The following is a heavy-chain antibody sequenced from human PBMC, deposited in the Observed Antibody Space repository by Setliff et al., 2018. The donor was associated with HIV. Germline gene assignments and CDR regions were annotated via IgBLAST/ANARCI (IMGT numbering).Heavy chain of an antibody. D-gene: IGHD3-16*01. CDR1: SYSISSGYY. J-gene: IGHJ4*02. Sequence: SETLSLTCSVSSYSISSGYYWGWIRPPPGKGLEWIGNTYQSGSTFYNPSLKSRVTMSVDTSKNQFPLKLNAVTAADTAVYYCVREPFGGSYKSKVDYWGQGTRVIVS. V-gene: IGHV4-38-2*02. CDR2: TYQSGST. CDR3: VREPFGGSYKSKVDY.